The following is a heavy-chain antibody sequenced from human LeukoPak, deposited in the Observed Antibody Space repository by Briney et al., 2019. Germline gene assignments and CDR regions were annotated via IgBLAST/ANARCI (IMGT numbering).Heavy chain of an antibody. CDR3: ASRATGIDY. J-gene: IGHJ4*02. Sequence: PGGSLRLSCAASGFTFSSYSMNWVRQAPGKGLEWVSYISSSSSTIYYADSVKGRFTISRDNAKNSLYLQMNSLRAEDTAVYYCASRATGIDYWGRGTLVTVSS. V-gene: IGHV3-48*04. D-gene: IGHD5-12*01. CDR2: ISSSSSTI. CDR1: GFTFSSYS.